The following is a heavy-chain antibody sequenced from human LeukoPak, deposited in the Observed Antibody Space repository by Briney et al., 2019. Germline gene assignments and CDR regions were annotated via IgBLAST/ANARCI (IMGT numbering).Heavy chain of an antibody. CDR2: IFYSGDT. CDR3: ARQPYMLGAYYFDY. CDR1: GASMKSYY. J-gene: IGHJ4*02. V-gene: IGHV4-59*08. Sequence: SETLSLTCTVSGASMKSYYWSWIRQPPGKGLEWIGYIFYSGDTNYNPSLKSRVALSVDTSKNQFSLNLRSVTAADTAVYYCARQPYMLGAYYFDYWDQGTLVTVSS. D-gene: IGHD1-26*01.